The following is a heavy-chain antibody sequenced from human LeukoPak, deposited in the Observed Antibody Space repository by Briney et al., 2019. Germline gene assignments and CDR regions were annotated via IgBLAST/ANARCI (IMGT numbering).Heavy chain of an antibody. Sequence: AGGSLRLSCVASGFSLSIYPMHWVRQAPGKGLEYVSAITGNGGTTYYANSVKGRFTISRDNSKNTLYLQMGSLRAEDTAVYYCAKDSLRWSYFYYGMDVWGQGTTVTVSS. V-gene: IGHV3-64*01. J-gene: IGHJ6*02. CDR2: ITGNGGTT. D-gene: IGHD4-23*01. CDR1: GFSLSIYP. CDR3: AKDSLRWSYFYYGMDV.